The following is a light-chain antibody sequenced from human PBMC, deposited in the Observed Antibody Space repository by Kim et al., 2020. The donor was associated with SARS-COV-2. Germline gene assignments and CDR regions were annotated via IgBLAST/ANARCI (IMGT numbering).Light chain of an antibody. CDR2: GRN. Sequence: SSELTQDPAVSVALGQTVRITCQGDSLRSYYATWYQQRPRQAPVLVIYGRNNRPSGIPDRFSGSSSGNTASLTISGAQVEDEADFYCQSRDSGGNVLFGG. CDR3: QSRDSGGNVL. CDR1: SLRSYY. V-gene: IGLV3-19*01. J-gene: IGLJ2*01.